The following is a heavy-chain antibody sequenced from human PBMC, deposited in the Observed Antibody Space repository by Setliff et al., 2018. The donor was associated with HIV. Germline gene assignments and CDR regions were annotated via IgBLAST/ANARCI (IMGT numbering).Heavy chain of an antibody. V-gene: IGHV4-4*07. J-gene: IGHJ4*02. CDR1: SDSIRFYY. Sequence: SETLSLTCTVSSDSIRFYYWTWIRQPAGKGLEWIGRLYVSGDTNYNPSLKSRVTISVDTSKNQFSLKLSSVTAADTAVYYCARGPRKGYYYGSGSVFDYWGQGTLVTVSS. CDR3: ARGPRKGYYYGSGSVFDY. CDR2: LYVSGDT. D-gene: IGHD3-10*01.